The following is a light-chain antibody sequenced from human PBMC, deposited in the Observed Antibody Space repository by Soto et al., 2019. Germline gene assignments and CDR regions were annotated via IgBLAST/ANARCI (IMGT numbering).Light chain of an antibody. J-gene: IGKJ1*01. CDR2: KVS. Sequence: DVVITQSRLSLPVTLLQPASISCMSSQSLVYSDGDTYFNWFHQRPGQSPRRLIYKVSNRDSGVPDRFSGSGSGTEFTLTISSLQSEDFAVYYCQQYDHWWTFGQGTKVDIK. CDR1: QSLVYSDGDTY. CDR3: QQYDHWWT. V-gene: IGKV2-30*01.